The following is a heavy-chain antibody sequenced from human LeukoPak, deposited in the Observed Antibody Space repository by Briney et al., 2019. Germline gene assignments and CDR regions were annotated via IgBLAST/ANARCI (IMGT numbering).Heavy chain of an antibody. V-gene: IGHV3-11*01. CDR1: GFTFSDYY. CDR2: ISSSGSTI. D-gene: IGHD3-22*01. CDR3: AYHYYDSSGYPRRDAFDI. Sequence: GGSLRLSCAASGFTFSDYYMSWLRQAPGKGLEWVSYISSSGSTIYYADSVKGRFAISRDNAKNSLYLQMNSLRAEDTAVYYCAYHYYDSSGYPRRDAFDIWGQGTMVTVSS. J-gene: IGHJ3*02.